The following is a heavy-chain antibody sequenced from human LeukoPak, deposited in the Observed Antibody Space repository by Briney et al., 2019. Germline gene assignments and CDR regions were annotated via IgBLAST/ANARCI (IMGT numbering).Heavy chain of an antibody. CDR1: GYTFTSHY. CDR2: INPSRGST. Sequence: ASVKVSCKASGYTFTSHYMHWARQAPGQGLDWMGIINPSRGSTSYAQKFQGRVTMTRDTSTSTVYMELSSLRSEDTAVYYCARTLNYDSSGFDYWGQGTLVTVSS. J-gene: IGHJ4*02. V-gene: IGHV1-46*01. D-gene: IGHD3-22*01. CDR3: ARTLNYDSSGFDY.